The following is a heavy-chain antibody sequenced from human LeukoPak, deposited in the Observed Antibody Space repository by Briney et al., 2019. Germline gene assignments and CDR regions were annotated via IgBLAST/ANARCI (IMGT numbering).Heavy chain of an antibody. J-gene: IGHJ4*02. D-gene: IGHD6-19*01. Sequence: SETLSLTCTVSGGSISSSSYYWGWIRQPPGKGLEWIGSIYYSGNTYYNPSLKSRVTISVDTSKNQFSLKLTSVTAADTAVYYCARTGGYSSGWYRYWGQGTLVTVSS. CDR2: IYYSGNT. V-gene: IGHV4-39*07. CDR3: ARTGGYSSGWYRY. CDR1: GGSISSSSYY.